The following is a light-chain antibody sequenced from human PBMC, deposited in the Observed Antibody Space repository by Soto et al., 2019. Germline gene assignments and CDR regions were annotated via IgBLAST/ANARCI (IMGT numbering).Light chain of an antibody. Sequence: AIRMTQSPSSLSASTGDRVTITCRASQGISSYLAWYQQKPGKAPKLLIYAASTLQSGVPSRFSGSGSGTEFTLTISSLQPEDCATYYCQQRNSYPITFGQGTRLEIK. J-gene: IGKJ5*01. CDR3: QQRNSYPIT. V-gene: IGKV1-8*01. CDR2: AAS. CDR1: QGISSY.